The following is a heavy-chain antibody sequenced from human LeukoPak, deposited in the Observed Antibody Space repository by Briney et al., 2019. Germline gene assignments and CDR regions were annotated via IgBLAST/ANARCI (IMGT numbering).Heavy chain of an antibody. J-gene: IGHJ4*02. V-gene: IGHV1-8*01. CDR3: ARGYCSSTSCYGLYYFDC. D-gene: IGHD2-2*01. CDR1: GYTFTSYD. CDR2: MNHNSGNT. Sequence: ASVKVSCKVSGYTFTSYDTNWVRQATGQGLEWMGWMNHNSGNTGYAQKFQGRVTMTRNTSISTADLELSSLRSEDTAVYYCARGYCSSTSCYGLYYFDCWGQGTQVTVSS.